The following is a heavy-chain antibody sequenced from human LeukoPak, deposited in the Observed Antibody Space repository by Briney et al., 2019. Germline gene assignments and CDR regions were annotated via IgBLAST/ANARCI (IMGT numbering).Heavy chain of an antibody. CDR1: GYTFTTYA. Sequence: GASVKVSCKASGYTFTTYAMNWVRQAPGQGLEWMGWMNPNSGNTGYAQKFQGRVTMTRNTSISTAYMELSSLRSEDTAVYYWARGGGGKRVPAAQTYYEYYMDVWGKGTTVTISS. D-gene: IGHD2-2*01. V-gene: IGHV1-8*02. CDR2: MNPNSGNT. CDR3: ARGGGGKRVPAAQTYYEYYMDV. J-gene: IGHJ6*03.